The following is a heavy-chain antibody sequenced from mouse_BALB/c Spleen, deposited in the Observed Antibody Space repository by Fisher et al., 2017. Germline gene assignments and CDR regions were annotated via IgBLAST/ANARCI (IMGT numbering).Heavy chain of an antibody. CDR3: AKVQGPNGSRYYAMDY. Sequence: ARFTISRDNAKNTLYLEMSSLRSEDTAMYYCAKVQGPNGSRYYAMDYWGQGTSVTVSS. J-gene: IGHJ4*01. D-gene: IGHD1-1*01. V-gene: IGHV5-9-4*01.